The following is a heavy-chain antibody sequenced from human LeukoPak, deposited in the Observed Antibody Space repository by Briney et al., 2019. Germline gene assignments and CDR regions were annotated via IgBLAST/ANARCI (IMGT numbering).Heavy chain of an antibody. CDR2: TYYRSKWYN. J-gene: IGHJ4*02. V-gene: IGHV6-1*01. CDR3: GRDLAAAVDY. CDR1: GDNVSSNSAA. Sequence: SQTLSLTCAISGDNVSSNSAAWNWIRQSPSRGLEWLGRTYYRSKWYNDYAISVKNRITIKPDTSKNQFSLQLNSMTPEDTAVYYCGRDLAAAVDYWGQGTLVTVSS. D-gene: IGHD6-13*01.